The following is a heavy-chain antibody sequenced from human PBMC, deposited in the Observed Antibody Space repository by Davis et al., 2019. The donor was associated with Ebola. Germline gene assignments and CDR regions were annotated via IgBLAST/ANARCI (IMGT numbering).Heavy chain of an antibody. D-gene: IGHD2-2*01. CDR2: ISASGGYT. J-gene: IGHJ4*02. V-gene: IGHV3-23*01. CDR1: GFTFSSYG. Sequence: GGSLRLSCEASGFTFSSYGMSWVRQAPGKGLEWVSVISASGGYTHYADTAKGRFIISRDNSKSTVYLQMNGLRAEDTGVYYCANIGSSTSKGPTDYWGQGIVVTVAS. CDR3: ANIGSSTSKGPTDY.